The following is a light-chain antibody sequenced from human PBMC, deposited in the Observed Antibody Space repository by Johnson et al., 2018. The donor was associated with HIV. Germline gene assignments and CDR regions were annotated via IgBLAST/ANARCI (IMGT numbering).Light chain of an antibody. CDR3: GTWDSSLSAGYV. Sequence: QSVLTQPPSVSAAPGQKVTISCSGSSSNIGNNYVSWYQQLPGTAPKLLIYENHKRPSGIPDRFSGSKSGTSATLGITGLQTGDEADYCCGTWDSSLSAGYVFGTGTKVTVL. J-gene: IGLJ1*01. V-gene: IGLV1-51*02. CDR1: SSNIGNNY. CDR2: ENH.